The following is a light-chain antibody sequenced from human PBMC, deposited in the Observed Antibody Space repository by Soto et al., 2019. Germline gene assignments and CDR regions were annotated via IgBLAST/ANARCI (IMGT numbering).Light chain of an antibody. V-gene: IGKV3-20*01. Sequence: EIVMTQSPATLSVSPGERATLSCRASQSVSSTYLAWYQQKPGQAPRLLIYGASSRATGIPDRFSGSGSGTDFTLTISRLEPEDFAVYYCQQYGNALWTFGQGTKVEIK. J-gene: IGKJ1*01. CDR1: QSVSSTY. CDR3: QQYGNALWT. CDR2: GAS.